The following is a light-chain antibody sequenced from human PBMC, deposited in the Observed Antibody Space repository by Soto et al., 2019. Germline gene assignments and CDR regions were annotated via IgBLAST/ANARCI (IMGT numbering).Light chain of an antibody. J-gene: IGLJ1*01. CDR2: EGS. Sequence: QSALTQPASVSGSPGQSITISCTGTSSDVGSYNLVSWYQQHPGKAPKLMIYEGSKRPSGVSNRFSGSKSGNTPSLTISGLQAEDEADYYCCSYAGSSTFPYVFGTGTKVTVL. CDR3: CSYAGSSTFPYV. CDR1: SSDVGSYNL. V-gene: IGLV2-23*03.